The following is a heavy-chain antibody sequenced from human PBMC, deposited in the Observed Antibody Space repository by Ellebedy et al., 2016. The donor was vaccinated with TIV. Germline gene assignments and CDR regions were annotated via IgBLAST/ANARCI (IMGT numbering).Heavy chain of an antibody. CDR2: ISYDGSNK. CDR1: GFTFSSYA. Sequence: GGSLRLXXAASGFTFSSYAMHWVRQAPGKGLEWVAVISYDGSNKYYADSVKGRFTISRDNSKNTLYLQMNSLRAEDTAVYYCAKTYLTSMWELHLFDYWGQGTLVTVSS. D-gene: IGHD1-26*01. J-gene: IGHJ4*02. V-gene: IGHV3-30-3*01. CDR3: AKTYLTSMWELHLFDY.